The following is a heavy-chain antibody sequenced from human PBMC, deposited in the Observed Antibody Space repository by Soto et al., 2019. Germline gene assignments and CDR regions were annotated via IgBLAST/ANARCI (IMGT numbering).Heavy chain of an antibody. Sequence: QDQLVQSGAEVKKPGSSVKVSCKASGGTFSSHTFSWVRQAPGQGLEWMGRIIPALGTATHAQKFQGRVTITADESATTVYMELNSLRSEDTALYYCARPDFGDYWYFDLWGRGTLVTVCS. J-gene: IGHJ2*01. CDR3: ARPDFGDYWYFDL. V-gene: IGHV1-69*08. CDR1: GGTFSSHT. CDR2: IIPALGTA. D-gene: IGHD4-17*01.